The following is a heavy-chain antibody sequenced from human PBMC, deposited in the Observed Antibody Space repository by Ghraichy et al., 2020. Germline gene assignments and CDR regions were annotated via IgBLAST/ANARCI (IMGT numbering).Heavy chain of an antibody. J-gene: IGHJ3*02. V-gene: IGHV4-4*07. Sequence: SETLSLTCTVSGGSISSYYWSWIRQPAGKGLEWIGRIYTSGSTNYNPSLKSRVTMSVDTSKNQFSLKLSSVTAADTAVYYCARDDITIWSDVGAFDIWGQGTMVTVSS. CDR3: ARDDITIWSDVGAFDI. CDR2: IYTSGST. CDR1: GGSISSYY. D-gene: IGHD3-9*01.